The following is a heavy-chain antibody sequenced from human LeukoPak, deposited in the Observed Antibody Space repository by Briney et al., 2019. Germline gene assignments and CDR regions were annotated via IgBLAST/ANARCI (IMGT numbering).Heavy chain of an antibody. D-gene: IGHD3-3*01. J-gene: IGHJ4*02. CDR1: GLTLSNYW. CDR3: AKEEYYESSAWVGDY. CDR2: MNYDGSST. Sequence: GGSLRLSCAASGLTLSNYWMHWVRQAPGKGLVWVSRMNYDGSSTTYADSVKGRFTISRDNAKNTLYLQMNSLRAEDTAVYYCAKEEYYESSAWVGDYWGQGTLVTVSS. V-gene: IGHV3-74*03.